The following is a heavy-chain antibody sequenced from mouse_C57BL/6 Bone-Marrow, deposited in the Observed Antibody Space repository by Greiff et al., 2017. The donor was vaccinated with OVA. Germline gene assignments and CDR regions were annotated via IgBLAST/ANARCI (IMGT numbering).Heavy chain of an antibody. V-gene: IGHV1-55*01. CDR1: GYTFTSYW. CDR2: IYPGSGST. CDR3: ARSGANFYFDY. D-gene: IGHD3-1*01. Sequence: QVHVKQPGAELVKPGASVKMSCKASGYTFTSYWITWVKQRPGQGLEWIGDIYPGSGSTNYNEKFKSKATLTVDTSSSTAYMQLSSLTSEDSAVYYCARSGANFYFDYWGQGTTLTVSS. J-gene: IGHJ2*01.